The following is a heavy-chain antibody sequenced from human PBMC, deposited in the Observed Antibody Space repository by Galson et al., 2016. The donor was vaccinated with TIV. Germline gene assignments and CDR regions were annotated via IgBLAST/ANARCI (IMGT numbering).Heavy chain of an antibody. D-gene: IGHD1-26*01. CDR1: GFSLYTAGTR. Sequence: PALVKPTQTLTLTCTFDGFSLYTAGTRVSWVRQPPGKALEWLARIDWDDDEFYSPSLRARLAISKDTSGNQVVLRMTNVDPVDTATYYCVRMGYSGSYWCFDHWGQGILVTVSS. J-gene: IGHJ4*02. V-gene: IGHV2-70*04. CDR3: VRMGYSGSYWCFDH. CDR2: IDWDDDE.